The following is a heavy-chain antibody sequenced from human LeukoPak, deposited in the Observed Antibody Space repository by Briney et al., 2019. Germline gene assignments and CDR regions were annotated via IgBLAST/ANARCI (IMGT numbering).Heavy chain of an antibody. V-gene: IGHV4-39*07. CDR2: IYDSAST. CDR3: ARGNFGVASWFDP. CDR1: GGSISSCSYY. D-gene: IGHD3-3*01. Sequence: PSETLSLTCTVSGGSISSCSYYWGRIRQPPGQGLEWIGSIYDSASTYHNPSHKSRVTISVDTSKNQLSLKLSSVTAADTAVYYCARGNFGVASWFDPWGQGTLVTVSS. J-gene: IGHJ5*02.